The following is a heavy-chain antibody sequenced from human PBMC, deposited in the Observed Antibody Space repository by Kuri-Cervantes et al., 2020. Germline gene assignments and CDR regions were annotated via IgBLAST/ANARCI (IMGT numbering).Heavy chain of an antibody. CDR2: INAGNGNT. Sequence: ASVKVSCKASGYTFTSYAMHWVRQAPGQRLEWMGWINAGNGNTKYSQKFQGRVTITRDTSASTAYMELSSLRSEDTAVYYCARVEGSGSYFLSWGQGTLVTVSS. J-gene: IGHJ4*02. CDR3: ARVEGSGSYFLS. D-gene: IGHD3-10*01. V-gene: IGHV1-3*01. CDR1: GYTFTSYA.